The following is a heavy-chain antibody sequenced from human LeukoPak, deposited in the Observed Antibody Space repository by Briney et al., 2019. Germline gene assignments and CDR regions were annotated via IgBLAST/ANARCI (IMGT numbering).Heavy chain of an antibody. J-gene: IGHJ4*02. D-gene: IGHD5-12*01. Sequence: PGGSLRLSCAASGVTFSSYGVHWVRQAPGKGLEGVALISSDGNDKLYGDSVKGRVTISRDDSKSTLYLQMNSLRAEDTAVYYCTTKVIRGNSGDDYDDWGQGTLVTVSS. CDR3: TTKVIRGNSGDDYDD. CDR1: GVTFSSYG. CDR2: ISSDGNDK. V-gene: IGHV3-30*03.